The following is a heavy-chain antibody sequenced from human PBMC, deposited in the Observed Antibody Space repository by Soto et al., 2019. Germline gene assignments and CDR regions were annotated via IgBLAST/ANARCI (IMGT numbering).Heavy chain of an antibody. CDR3: ARDVYNDAFDI. Sequence: EVQLVETGGGLIQPGGSLRLSCAASGFTVSSNYMSWVRQAPGKGLEWVSVIYSGGSTYYADSVKGRFTISRDNSKNTLYLQMNSLRAEATAVYYCARDVYNDAFDIWGQGTMVTVSS. V-gene: IGHV3-53*02. J-gene: IGHJ3*02. D-gene: IGHD1-20*01. CDR2: IYSGGST. CDR1: GFTVSSNY.